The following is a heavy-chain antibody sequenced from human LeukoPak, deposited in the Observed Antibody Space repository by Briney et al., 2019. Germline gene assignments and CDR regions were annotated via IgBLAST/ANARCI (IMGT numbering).Heavy chain of an antibody. CDR1: GFTFSSYS. V-gene: IGHV3-21*01. D-gene: IGHD3-10*01. CDR3: ARDPELGYYYYYMDV. Sequence: PGGSLRLSCAASGFTFSSYSMNWVRQAPGKGLEWVSSISSSSSYIYYADSVKGRFTISRDNAKNSLYLQMNGLRAEDTAVYYCARDPELGYYYYYMDVWGKGTTVTVSS. J-gene: IGHJ6*03. CDR2: ISSSSSYI.